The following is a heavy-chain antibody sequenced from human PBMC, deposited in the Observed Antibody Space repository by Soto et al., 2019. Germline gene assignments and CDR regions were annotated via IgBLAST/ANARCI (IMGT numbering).Heavy chain of an antibody. D-gene: IGHD3-3*01. Sequence: GESLKISCKGSGYNFAGYWIAWVRQMPGKGLGLMGIIYPSDSDTRYRPSFQGQVTISADKSISSAYLQWSSLRASDTAMYYCARGGVSTRTFDYWGQGTPVTVSS. J-gene: IGHJ4*02. CDR3: ARGGVSTRTFDY. V-gene: IGHV5-51*01. CDR1: GYNFAGYW. CDR2: IYPSDSDT.